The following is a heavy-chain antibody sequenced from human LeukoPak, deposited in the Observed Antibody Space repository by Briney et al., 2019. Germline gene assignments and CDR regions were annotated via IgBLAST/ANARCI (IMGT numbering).Heavy chain of an antibody. CDR3: ARDLGYCTNGVCYWGGFDY. Sequence: GGSLRLSCAASGFTFSSYAMHWVRQAPGKGLEWVAVISHDGSNKYYADSVKGRFTISRDNSKNTLYLQMNSLRAEDTAVHYCARDLGYCTNGVCYWGGFDYWGQGTLVTVSS. V-gene: IGHV3-30*04. J-gene: IGHJ4*02. D-gene: IGHD2-8*01. CDR2: ISHDGSNK. CDR1: GFTFSSYA.